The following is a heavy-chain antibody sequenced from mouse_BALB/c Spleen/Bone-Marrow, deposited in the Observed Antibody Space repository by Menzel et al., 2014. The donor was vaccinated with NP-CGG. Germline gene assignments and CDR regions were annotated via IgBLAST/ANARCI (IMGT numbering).Heavy chain of an antibody. J-gene: IGHJ3*01. D-gene: IGHD1-1*01. V-gene: IGHV1-54*01. Sequence: QVQLQQSGAELARPGTSVKVSCKASGYAFTDYLMEWLKQRPGQGLEWIGVINPGSGSTNQNEKFKDKATLTADTSSNTAYMQLSSVASDVSAVYFCARRITVVVSSADWGQGTLVTVSS. CDR3: ARRITVVVSSAD. CDR2: INPGSGST. CDR1: GYAFTDYL.